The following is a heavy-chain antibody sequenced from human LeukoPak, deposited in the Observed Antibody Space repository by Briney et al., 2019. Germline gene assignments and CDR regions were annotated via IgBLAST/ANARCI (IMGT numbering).Heavy chain of an antibody. V-gene: IGHV3-23*01. CDR2: ISGSGGST. D-gene: IGHD3-3*01. Sequence: PGGSLRPSCAASGFTFSSYAMSWVRQAPGKGLEWVSAISGSGGSTYYADSVKGRFTISRDNSKNTLYLQMNSLRAEDTAVYYCAKGSSGLLYDYYYGMDVWGQGTTVTVSS. J-gene: IGHJ6*02. CDR1: GFTFSSYA. CDR3: AKGSSGLLYDYYYGMDV.